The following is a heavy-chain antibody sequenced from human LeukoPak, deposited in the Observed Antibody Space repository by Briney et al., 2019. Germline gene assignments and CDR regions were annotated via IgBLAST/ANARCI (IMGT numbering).Heavy chain of an antibody. V-gene: IGHV3-23*01. J-gene: IGHJ4*03. CDR3: ATNYDSSGYYYLLGYFDY. Sequence: GGSLRLSCAASGFTFSSYGMSWVRQAPGKGLEWVSAISGSGGSTYYADSVKGRFTISRDNSKNTLYLQMNSLRAEDTAVYYCATNYDSSGYYYLLGYFDYWGQGTLVTVSS. CDR2: ISGSGGST. CDR1: GFTFSSYG. D-gene: IGHD3-22*01.